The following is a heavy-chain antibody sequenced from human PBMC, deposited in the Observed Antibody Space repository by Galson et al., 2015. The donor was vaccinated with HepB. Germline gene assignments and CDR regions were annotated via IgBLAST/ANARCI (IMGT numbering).Heavy chain of an antibody. D-gene: IGHD2-2*01. V-gene: IGHV3-30*03. J-gene: IGHJ6*03. Sequence: SLRLSCATSGFTFSSYGMNWVRQAPGKGLEWVAVISYDGSNKYYADSVKGRFTISRDNSKNTLYLQMNSLRAEDTAVYYCARDGGACSSTSCYGIYYYYYMDVWGKGTTVTVSS. CDR2: ISYDGSNK. CDR1: GFTFSSYG. CDR3: ARDGGACSSTSCYGIYYYYYMDV.